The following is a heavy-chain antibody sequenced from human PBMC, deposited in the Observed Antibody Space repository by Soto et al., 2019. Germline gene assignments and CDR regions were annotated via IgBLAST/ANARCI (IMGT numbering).Heavy chain of an antibody. CDR2: IHYSGTT. D-gene: IGHD2-8*01. CDR1: GTSISSYY. V-gene: IGHV4-59*01. J-gene: IGHJ4*02. Sequence: SETLSLTCTVSGTSISSYYWSWTRQPPGKGLEWIANIHYSGTTNYNPSLASRVTLSVDTSKNQFSLKMTSVTAADRAMYFCARYNSYAIDYWGRGTLVTSPQ. CDR3: ARYNSYAIDY.